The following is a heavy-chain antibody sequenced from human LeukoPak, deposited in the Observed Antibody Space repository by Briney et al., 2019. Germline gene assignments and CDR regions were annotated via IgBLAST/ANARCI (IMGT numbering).Heavy chain of an antibody. V-gene: IGHV3-33*06. D-gene: IGHD3-22*01. CDR2: IWYDGSNK. CDR3: AKEARGYYDSSGGYYFDY. J-gene: IGHJ4*02. Sequence: GGSLRLSCAASGFTFSSYGMHWVRQAPGKGLEWVAVIWYDGSNKYYADSVKCRFTISRDNSKNTLYLQMNSLRAEDTAVYYCAKEARGYYDSSGGYYFDYWGQGTLVTVSS. CDR1: GFTFSSYG.